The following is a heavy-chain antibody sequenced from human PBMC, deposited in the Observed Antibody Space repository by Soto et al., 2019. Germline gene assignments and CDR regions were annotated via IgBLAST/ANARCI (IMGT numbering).Heavy chain of an antibody. Sequence: ASVKVSCKASGYTFTSYNINWVRQAPAQGLEWMGWINSYNANTNYGQKLQGRVTFTTDTSTTTTYMELRSLTSDDTAMYYCASNDGFGPFDIWGQGTMVTVSS. J-gene: IGHJ3*02. CDR2: INSYNANT. CDR3: ASNDGFGPFDI. D-gene: IGHD1-1*01. V-gene: IGHV1-18*04. CDR1: GYTFTSYN.